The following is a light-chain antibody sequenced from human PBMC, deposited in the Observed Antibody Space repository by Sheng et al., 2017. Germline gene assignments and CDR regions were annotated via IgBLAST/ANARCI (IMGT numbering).Light chain of an antibody. V-gene: IGKV1-5*03. CDR2: RAS. J-gene: IGKJ1*01. CDR3: QEYASYSWT. CDR1: ESISAW. Sequence: DIQLTQSPSTMSASVGDRVTITCRASESISAWLAWYKQKPGKAPKLLIYRASSLESGVPSRFSGSASGTEFTFTISSLQPDDAATYYCQEYASYSWTFGQGTKVEIK.